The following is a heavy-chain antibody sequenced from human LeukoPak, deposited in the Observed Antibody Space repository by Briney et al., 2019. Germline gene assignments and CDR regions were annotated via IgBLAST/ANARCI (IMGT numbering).Heavy chain of an antibody. CDR3: AKDIKKRGSGSYPNY. J-gene: IGHJ4*02. Sequence: GGSLRLSCAASGFTFDDYAMHWVRQAPGKGLEWVSGISWNSGSIGYADSVKGRFTISRDNAKNSLYLQMNSLRAEDTALYYCAKDIKKRGSGSYPNYWGQGTLVTVSS. D-gene: IGHD3-10*01. CDR2: ISWNSGSI. V-gene: IGHV3-9*01. CDR1: GFTFDDYA.